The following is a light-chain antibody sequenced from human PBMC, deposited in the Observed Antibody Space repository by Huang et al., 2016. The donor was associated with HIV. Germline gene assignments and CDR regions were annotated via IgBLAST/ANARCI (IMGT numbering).Light chain of an antibody. J-gene: IGKJ1*01. V-gene: IGKV1-NL1*01. Sequence: DIQMTQSPSSLSASVGDRVTITCRASQGICNSLAWYQQKPEKAPSLLLYATSRLESGVPSRFSGSGSGTHYTLTISTLQPEDIASYYCQQYHGIPWTFGQGTKVEIK. CDR3: QQYHGIPWT. CDR1: QGICNS. CDR2: ATS.